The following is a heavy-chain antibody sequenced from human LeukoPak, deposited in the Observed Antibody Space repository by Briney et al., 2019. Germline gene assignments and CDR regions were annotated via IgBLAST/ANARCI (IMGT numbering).Heavy chain of an antibody. Sequence: GASVKVSCKASGYTFTSYDINWVRQAIGQGPEWMGWMNPNSGNTGYAQKFQGRVTITRNTSISTAYMELSSLRSEDTAVYYCARDGEGQNWFDPWGQGTLVTVSS. J-gene: IGHJ5*02. CDR1: GYTFTSYD. CDR3: ARDGEGQNWFDP. V-gene: IGHV1-8*03. D-gene: IGHD5-24*01. CDR2: MNPNSGNT.